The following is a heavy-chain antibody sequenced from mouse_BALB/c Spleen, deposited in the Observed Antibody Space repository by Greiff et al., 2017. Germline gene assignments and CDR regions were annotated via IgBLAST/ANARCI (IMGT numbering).Heavy chain of an antibody. J-gene: IGHJ4*01. CDR2: IDPANGNT. V-gene: IGHV14-3*02. Sequence: VHVKQSGAELVKPGASVKLSCTASGFNIKDTYMHWVKQRPEQGLEWIGRIDPANGNTKYDPKFQGKATITADTSSNTAYLQLSSLTSEDTAVYYCATGYAMDYWGQGTSVTVSS. CDR1: GFNIKDTY. CDR3: ATGYAMDY.